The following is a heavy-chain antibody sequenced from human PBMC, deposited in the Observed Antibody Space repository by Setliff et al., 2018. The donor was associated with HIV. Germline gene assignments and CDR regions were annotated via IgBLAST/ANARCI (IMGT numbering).Heavy chain of an antibody. CDR1: GGSFSGYY. D-gene: IGHD3-10*01. J-gene: IGHJ3*02. CDR2: INHSGST. Sequence: SETLSLTCAVYGGSFSGYYWSWIRQPPGKGLEWIGEINHSGSTNYNPSLKSRVTISVDTSKNQFSLKLSSVTAADTAVYYCARVGGWGAFDIWGQGTMVTVSS. CDR3: ARVGGWGAFDI. V-gene: IGHV4-34*01.